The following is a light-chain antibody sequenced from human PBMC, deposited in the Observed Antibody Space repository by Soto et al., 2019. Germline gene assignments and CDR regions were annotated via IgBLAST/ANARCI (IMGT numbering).Light chain of an antibody. CDR3: QQSYSTPT. J-gene: IGKJ5*01. V-gene: IGKV1-39*01. Sequence: DIQMTQSPSSLSASVGDRVTITCRASQSISSYLNWYQQKPGKAPKLLIYAASSVQSGVTSRFSGSGSGTDITLTITSLQHEDFATYYCQQSYSTPTFGRGTRLEIK. CDR1: QSISSY. CDR2: AAS.